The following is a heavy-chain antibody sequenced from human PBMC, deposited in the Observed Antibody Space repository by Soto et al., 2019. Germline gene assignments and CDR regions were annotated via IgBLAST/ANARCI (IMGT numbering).Heavy chain of an antibody. J-gene: IGHJ5*02. V-gene: IGHV3-11*06. CDR2: ISSSSSYT. CDR1: GFTFSDYY. CDR3: ARVIVVVPARANRFDP. D-gene: IGHD2-2*01. Sequence: GGSLRLSCAASGFTFSDYYMSWIRQAPGKGLEWVSYISSSSSYTNYADSVKGRFTISRDNAKNSLYLQMNSLRAEDTAVYYCARVIVVVPARANRFDPWGQGTLVTVSS.